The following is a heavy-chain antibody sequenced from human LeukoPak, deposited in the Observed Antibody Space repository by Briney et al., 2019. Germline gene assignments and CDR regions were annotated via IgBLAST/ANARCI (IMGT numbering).Heavy chain of an antibody. Sequence: GGSLRLSCAASGFXFGNYAINWVRQAPGRGLEWVSAISGTGGSTYYADSMKGRFTISRDNAKNALYLQMNTLRAEDTAIYSCATRPTVGGTTPTFDHWGQGTPVTVSS. CDR1: GFXFGNYA. D-gene: IGHD1-26*01. V-gene: IGHV3-23*01. J-gene: IGHJ4*02. CDR3: ATRPTVGGTTPTFDH. CDR2: ISGTGGST.